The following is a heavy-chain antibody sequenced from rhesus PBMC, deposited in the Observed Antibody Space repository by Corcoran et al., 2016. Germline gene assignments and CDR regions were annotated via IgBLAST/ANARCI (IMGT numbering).Heavy chain of an antibody. J-gene: IGHJ4*01. CDR1: GGSISSRNW. Sequence: QVQLQESGPGLVKPSETLSLTCAVSGGSISSRNWWSWICQSPGKGLEWFGYLYGGGEDTTYNPSLKSRVTISTDTSKNQFSLKLSSVTDADAALYYCARHSTATFDYWGQGVLVTVSS. D-gene: IGHD2-27*01. CDR2: LYGGGEDT. V-gene: IGHV4-93*02. CDR3: ARHSTATFDY.